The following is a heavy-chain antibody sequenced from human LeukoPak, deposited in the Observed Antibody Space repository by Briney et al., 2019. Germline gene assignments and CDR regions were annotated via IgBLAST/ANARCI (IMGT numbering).Heavy chain of an antibody. V-gene: IGHV6-1*01. J-gene: IGHJ4*02. CDR3: AAYYDFWSGYRFDY. CDR2: TYYRSKWYN. Sequence: SQTLSLTCALSGDSVSSNSAAWNWIRQSPSRGLEWLGRTYYRSKWYNDYAVSVKSRITINPDTSKNQFSLQLNSVTPEDTAVYYCAAYYDFWSGYRFDYWGQGTLVTASS. D-gene: IGHD3-3*01. CDR1: GDSVSSNSAA.